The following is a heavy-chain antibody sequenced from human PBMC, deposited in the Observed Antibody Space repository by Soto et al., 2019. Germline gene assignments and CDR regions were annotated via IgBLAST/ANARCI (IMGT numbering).Heavy chain of an antibody. CDR3: ARDAGSESYLAY. V-gene: IGHV1-18*01. J-gene: IGHJ4*02. CDR1: GYTFTNYV. D-gene: IGHD1-26*01. CDR2: ISPFNGHT. Sequence: QVQLVQSGGEVKKLGASVKVSCKPSGYTFTNYVISWVRQAPGQGLEWMGWISPFNGHTKYAQKFQGRVTLTTDTSTSTAYMELRSLIYDDTAVYYCARDAGSESYLAYWGQGTLVTVSS.